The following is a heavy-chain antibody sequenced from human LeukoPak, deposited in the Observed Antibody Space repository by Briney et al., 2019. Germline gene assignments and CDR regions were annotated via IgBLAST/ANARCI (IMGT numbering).Heavy chain of an antibody. CDR2: IIPILGIA. CDR1: GGTFSSYA. CDR3: ARAKFSSTSCYRD. D-gene: IGHD2-2*02. J-gene: IGHJ4*02. V-gene: IGHV1-69*04. Sequence: ASVKVSCKASGGTFSSYAISWVRQAPGQGLEWMGRIIPILGIANYAQKFQGRVTITADKSTGTVYMELSSLRSEDTAVYYCARAKFSSTSCYRDWGQGTLVTVSS.